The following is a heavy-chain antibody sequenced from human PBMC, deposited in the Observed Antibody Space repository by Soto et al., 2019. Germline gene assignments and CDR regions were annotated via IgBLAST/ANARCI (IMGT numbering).Heavy chain of an antibody. CDR3: TNPQVYYGMDV. CDR1: GFTFSGSA. J-gene: IGHJ6*02. CDR2: IRSKANNYAT. V-gene: IGHV3-73*02. Sequence: EVQLVESGGGLVQSGGSLKLSCAASGFTFSGSAVHWVRQASGKGLEWVGRIRSKANNYATAYAASVQGRFTIFRDDLKNTAYLQMNILKTEDTAVYYCTNPQVYYGMDVWGQGTTVTVSS.